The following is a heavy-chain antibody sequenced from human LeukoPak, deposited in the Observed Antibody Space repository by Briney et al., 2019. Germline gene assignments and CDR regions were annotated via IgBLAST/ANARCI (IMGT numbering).Heavy chain of an antibody. V-gene: IGHV3-66*02. CDR1: GFTVSSNY. CDR3: ATGYSSSWYYYYYYMDV. CDR2: IHSGGST. D-gene: IGHD6-13*01. Sequence: GGSLRLSCAASGFTVSSNYMSWVRQAPGKGLERVSVIHSGGSTYYADSVKGRFTISRDNSKNTLYLQMSSLRAEDTAVYYCATGYSSSWYYYYYYMDVWGKGTTVTVSS. J-gene: IGHJ6*03.